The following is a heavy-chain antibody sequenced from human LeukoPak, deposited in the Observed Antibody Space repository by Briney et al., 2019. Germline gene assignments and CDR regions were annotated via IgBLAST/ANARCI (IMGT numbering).Heavy chain of an antibody. V-gene: IGHV1-69*04. Sequence: SVKVPCKASGGTFSSYAISWVRQAPGQGLEWMGRIIPIFGIANYAQKFQGRVTITADKSTSTAYMELSSLRSEDTAVYYCAQGSLRFLNGMDVWGQGTTVTVSS. J-gene: IGHJ6*02. CDR1: GGTFSSYA. D-gene: IGHD3-3*01. CDR2: IIPIFGIA. CDR3: AQGSLRFLNGMDV.